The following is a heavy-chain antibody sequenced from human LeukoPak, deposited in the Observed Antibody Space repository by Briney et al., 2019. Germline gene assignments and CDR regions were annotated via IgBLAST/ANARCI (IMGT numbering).Heavy chain of an antibody. CDR1: GGSISSRTYF. Sequence: SETLSLTCTVSGGSISSRTYFWGWLRQSPGKGLECISRIYYSGNTYYDPSLKGRVTISVVTYKSQFALKLTAVTAADTAVYYWARRKWFGEFDYWGQGTLVTVSS. CDR2: IYYSGNT. V-gene: IGHV4-39*01. J-gene: IGHJ4*02. CDR3: ARRKWFGEFDY. D-gene: IGHD3-10*01.